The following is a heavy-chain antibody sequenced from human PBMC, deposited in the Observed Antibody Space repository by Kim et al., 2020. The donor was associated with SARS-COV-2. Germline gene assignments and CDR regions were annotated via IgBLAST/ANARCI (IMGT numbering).Heavy chain of an antibody. D-gene: IGHD4-17*01. CDR1: GGSISSTFYY. V-gene: IGHV4-39*02. Sequence: SETLSLTCTVSGGSISSTFYYWGWVRQPPGKGLEWIGTIYHSGSTYYHPSLKSRVAISVDTSKDHFSLNLNSLTAADTAVYYCAAVGGYSDYVGSWGQGTLVTVSS. J-gene: IGHJ5*02. CDR3: AAVGGYSDYVGS. CDR2: IYHSGST.